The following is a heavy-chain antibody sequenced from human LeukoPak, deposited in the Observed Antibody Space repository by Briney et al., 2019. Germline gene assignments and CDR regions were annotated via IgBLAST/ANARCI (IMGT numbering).Heavy chain of an antibody. J-gene: IGHJ4*02. Sequence: PSETLSLTCTVSGGSISSYYWSWIRQPPGKGLEWIGYIYYSGSTNYNPSLKSRVTISVDTSKNQFSLRLSSVTAADTAVYYCARAPYYYDSSGYYYGDYWGQGTLVTVSS. CDR1: GGSISSYY. CDR2: IYYSGST. D-gene: IGHD3-22*01. V-gene: IGHV4-59*01. CDR3: ARAPYYYDSSGYYYGDY.